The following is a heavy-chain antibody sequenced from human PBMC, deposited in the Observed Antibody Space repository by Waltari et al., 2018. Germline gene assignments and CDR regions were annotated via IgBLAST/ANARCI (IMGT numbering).Heavy chain of an antibody. CDR3: VRARVSAQTSMGGFFDP. CDR1: GGSVSNYY. D-gene: IGHD5-18*01. V-gene: IGHV4-4*07. CDR2: IYSGGDT. J-gene: IGHJ5*02. Sequence: QVQLQESGPGLVKPSETLSLTCNVSGGSVSNYYWALIRQPAGKGLEWIGGIYSGGDTHYKPSFKSRITISVDTSTNQFSLTVTSVTAADTAFDYCVRARVSAQTSMGGFFDPWGQGIEVTVSS.